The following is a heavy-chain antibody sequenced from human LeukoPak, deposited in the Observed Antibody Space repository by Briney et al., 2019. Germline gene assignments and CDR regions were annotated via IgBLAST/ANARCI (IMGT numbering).Heavy chain of an antibody. V-gene: IGHV3-48*03. J-gene: IGHJ4*02. CDR1: GFTFRSYE. CDR3: AREPIAPTGHPFDC. D-gene: IGHD6-13*01. CDR2: ISGSGNTI. Sequence: GGSLRISCAASGFTFRSYEMNWVRQAPGKGLEWVSYISGSGNTIYYADSVKGRFTISRDNAKDSLYLQINSLRAEDTAFYYCAREPIAPTGHPFDCWGQGTLVTVSS.